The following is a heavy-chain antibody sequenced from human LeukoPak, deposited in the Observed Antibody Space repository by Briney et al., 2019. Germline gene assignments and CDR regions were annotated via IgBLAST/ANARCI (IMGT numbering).Heavy chain of an antibody. CDR3: ARDCSSTSCYRPNDYYYYVMDV. J-gene: IGHJ6*02. CDR1: GGTFSSYA. CDR2: IIPILGIA. V-gene: IGHV1-69*04. Sequence: SVKVSCKASGGTFSSYAISWVRQAPGQGLEWMGRIIPILGIANYAQKFQGRVTITADKSTSTAYMELSSLRSEDTAVYYCARDCSSTSCYRPNDYYYYVMDVWGQGTTVTVSS. D-gene: IGHD2-2*01.